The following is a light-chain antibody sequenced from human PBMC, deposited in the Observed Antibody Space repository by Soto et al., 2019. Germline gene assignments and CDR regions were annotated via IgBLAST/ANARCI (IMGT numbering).Light chain of an antibody. Sequence: QSALTQPRSVSGSPGQSVTISCTGTSSDVGGYNYVSWYQQHPGKAPKVMIYDVSERPSGVPDRFSGSKSGNMASLTISGLQAEDEADYYCCSYAGSPRYVFGTGTKLTVL. V-gene: IGLV2-11*01. CDR3: CSYAGSPRYV. CDR2: DVS. CDR1: SSDVGGYNY. J-gene: IGLJ1*01.